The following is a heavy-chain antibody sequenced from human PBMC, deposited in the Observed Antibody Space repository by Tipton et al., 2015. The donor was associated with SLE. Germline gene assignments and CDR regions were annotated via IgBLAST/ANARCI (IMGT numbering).Heavy chain of an antibody. CDR1: GFTFSSYA. V-gene: IGHV3-23*01. CDR2: ISGSGGST. J-gene: IGHJ4*02. Sequence: SLRLSCAASGFTFSSYAMSWVRQAPGKGLEWVSAISGSGGSTYYADSVKGRFTISRDNSKNTLYLQMNSLRAEDTAVYYCARYTDGYFYFDHWGQGTLVTVSS. D-gene: IGHD5-24*01. CDR3: ARYTDGYFYFDH.